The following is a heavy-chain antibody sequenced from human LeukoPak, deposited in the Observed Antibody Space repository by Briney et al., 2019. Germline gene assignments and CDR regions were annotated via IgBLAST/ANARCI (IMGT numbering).Heavy chain of an antibody. CDR1: GYTFISYA. D-gene: IGHD3-10*01. CDR3: ARDSGLGLFGV. Sequence: ASVKVSCKTSGYTFISYAISWVRQAPGQGLEWMGWISTFKGDTKYAQKFQDRVTLTTDTSTSTAHLELRSLRSEDTAIYYCARDSGLGLFGVWGQGTVVTVSS. V-gene: IGHV1-18*01. J-gene: IGHJ3*01. CDR2: ISTFKGDT.